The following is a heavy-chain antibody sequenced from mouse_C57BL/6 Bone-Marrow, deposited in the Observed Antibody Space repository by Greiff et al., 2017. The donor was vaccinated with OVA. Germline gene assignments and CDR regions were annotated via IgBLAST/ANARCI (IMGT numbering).Heavy chain of an antibody. CDR1: GFTIKDYY. J-gene: IGHJ1*03. CDR3: ARSGILRPRGWYFDV. Sequence: VTLKESGAELVKPGASVKLSCTASGFTIKDYYMHWVKQRTEQGLEWIGRIDPEDGDTKYAPKFQGKATITADTSSNTAYLQLSSLTSEDTAVYYCARSGILRPRGWYFDVWGTGTTVTVSS. D-gene: IGHD1-2*01. CDR2: IDPEDGDT. V-gene: IGHV14-2*01.